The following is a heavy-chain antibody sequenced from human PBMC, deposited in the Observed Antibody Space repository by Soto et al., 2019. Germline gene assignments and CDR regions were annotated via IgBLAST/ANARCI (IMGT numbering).Heavy chain of an antibody. CDR1: GGTFSSYT. CDR3: ARGYYDSSGYYENPYYYYGMDV. Sequence: ASVKVSCKASGGTFSSYTISWVRQAPGQGLEWMGRIIPILGIANYAQKFQGRVTITADKSTSTAYMELSSLRSEDTAVYYCARGYYDSSGYYENPYYYYGMDVWG. V-gene: IGHV1-69*02. CDR2: IIPILGIA. D-gene: IGHD3-22*01. J-gene: IGHJ6*02.